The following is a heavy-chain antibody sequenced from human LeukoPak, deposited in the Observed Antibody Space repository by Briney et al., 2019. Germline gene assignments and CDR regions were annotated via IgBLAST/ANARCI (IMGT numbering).Heavy chain of an antibody. V-gene: IGHV3-23*01. CDR2: TVASGST. D-gene: IGHD3-10*01. CDR1: GFTFKNNG. CDR3: FPHGSGST. Sequence: GGSLRLSCTASGFTFKNNGMTWARQPPRKGLEWVSATVASGSTFIADPVRGRFTLSRGSSENTVYLMMNNLRVEDTAVYYCFPHGSGSTWGQGTLVTVSS. J-gene: IGHJ5*02.